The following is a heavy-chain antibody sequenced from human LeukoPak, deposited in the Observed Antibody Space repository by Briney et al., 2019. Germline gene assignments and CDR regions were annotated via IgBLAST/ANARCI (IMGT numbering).Heavy chain of an antibody. CDR1: GGTFSSYA. CDR2: MNPNSGNT. V-gene: IGHV1-8*02. D-gene: IGHD1-26*01. CDR3: ARARWELGLDY. J-gene: IGHJ4*02. Sequence: GASVKVSCKASGGTFSSYAISWVRQATGQGLEWMGWMNPNSGNTGYAQKFQGRVTMTRNTSISTAYMELSSLRSEDTAVYYCARARWELGLDYWGQGTLVTVSS.